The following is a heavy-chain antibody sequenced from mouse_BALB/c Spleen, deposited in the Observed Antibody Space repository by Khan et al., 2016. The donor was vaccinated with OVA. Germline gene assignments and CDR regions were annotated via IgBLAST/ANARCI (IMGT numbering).Heavy chain of an antibody. CDR2: ISYSGST. V-gene: IGHV3-8*02. CDR1: GDSITSGY. Sequence: EVQLQESGPSLVKPSQTLSLTCSVTGDSITSGYWNWIRKFPGNKLEYMGYISYSGSTYYNPSLKSRISITRDTSKNQYYLQLNSVITEDTATYYCARYDYDYDGAFAYWGQGTLVTVSA. D-gene: IGHD2-4*01. CDR3: ARYDYDYDGAFAY. J-gene: IGHJ3*01.